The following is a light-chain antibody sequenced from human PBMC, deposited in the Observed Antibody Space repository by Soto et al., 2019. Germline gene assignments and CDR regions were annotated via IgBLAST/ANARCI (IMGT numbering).Light chain of an antibody. CDR2: EVS. Sequence: QSAVTQPPSASGSPGQSVTISCTGTSSDVGGYNYVSWCQQHPGKAPKLMIYEVSKRPSGVPDRFSGSKSGNTASLTVSGLQAEDEADYYCSSYAGSTLYVFGTGTKVTVL. J-gene: IGLJ1*01. V-gene: IGLV2-8*01. CDR1: SSDVGGYNY. CDR3: SSYAGSTLYV.